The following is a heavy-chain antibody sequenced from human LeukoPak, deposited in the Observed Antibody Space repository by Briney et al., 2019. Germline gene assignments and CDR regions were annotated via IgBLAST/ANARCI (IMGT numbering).Heavy chain of an antibody. Sequence: SETLSLTCAVSGGSISSGGYSWSWIRQPPGKGLEWIGYIYYSGSTYYNPSLKSRVTISVDTSKNQFSLKLSSVTAADTAVYYCAPQLWDHPGPWGQGTLVIVSS. D-gene: IGHD3-16*01. CDR1: GGSISSGGYS. J-gene: IGHJ5*02. CDR2: IYYSGST. V-gene: IGHV4-30-4*07. CDR3: APQLWDHPGP.